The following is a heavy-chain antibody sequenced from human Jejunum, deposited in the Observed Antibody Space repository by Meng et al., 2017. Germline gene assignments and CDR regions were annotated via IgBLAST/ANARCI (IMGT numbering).Heavy chain of an antibody. J-gene: IGHJ1*01. CDR3: ARERKLNRGNPADDREVYFHH. Sequence: QPRGAGLWEPSGTLALTCAVYGVSFSDYDCTWLRQPPGRRLEWIGEINYGGGTNYNPSLRSRVTISIDTSRDQFSLRLSSVTAADTAIYYCARERKLNRGNPADDREVYFHHWGQGTLVTVSS. CDR2: INYGGGT. CDR1: GVSFSDYD. V-gene: IGHV4-34*01. D-gene: IGHD2/OR15-2a*01.